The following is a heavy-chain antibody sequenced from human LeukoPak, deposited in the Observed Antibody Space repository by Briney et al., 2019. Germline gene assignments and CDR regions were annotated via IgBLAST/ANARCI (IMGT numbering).Heavy chain of an antibody. J-gene: IGHJ4*02. CDR3: ARRGRNSSGWQDYL. CDR1: GGSISSYY. V-gene: IGHV4-59*01. CDR2: IYHTGST. Sequence: QTSETLSLTCTVSGGSISSYYWSWIRQPPGKGLEWIANIYHTGSTNYNPSLSSRVTIPIDTAKNQFSLKLTSVTAADTAVYYCARRGRNSSGWQDYLWGQGTLVTVSS. D-gene: IGHD6-25*01.